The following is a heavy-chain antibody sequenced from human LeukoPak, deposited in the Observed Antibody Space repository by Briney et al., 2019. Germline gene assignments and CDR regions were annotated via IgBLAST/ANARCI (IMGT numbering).Heavy chain of an antibody. CDR3: ATERGPSTLLWFGELSPYYYYGMDV. V-gene: IGHV4-34*01. D-gene: IGHD3-10*01. CDR1: GGSFSGYY. J-gene: IGHJ6*02. CDR2: INHSGST. Sequence: SETLSLTCAVYGGSFSGYYWSWIRQPPGKGLEWIGEINHSGSTNYNPSLKSRVTISVDTSKNQFSLKLSSVTAADTTVYYCATERGPSTLLWFGELSPYYYYGMDVWGQGTTVTVSS.